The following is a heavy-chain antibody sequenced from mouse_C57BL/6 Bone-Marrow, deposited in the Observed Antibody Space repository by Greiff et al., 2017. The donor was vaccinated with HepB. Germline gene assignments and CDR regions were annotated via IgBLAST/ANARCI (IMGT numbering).Heavy chain of an antibody. J-gene: IGHJ3*01. Sequence: QVQLQQSGAELVMPGASVKLSCKASGYTFTSYWMHWVKQRPGQGLEWIGEIDPSDSYTNYNQKFKGKSTLTVDKSSSTAYMQLSSLTSEDSAVYYCARRFYYGSSYVDWFAYWGQGTLVTVSA. V-gene: IGHV1-69*01. CDR3: ARRFYYGSSYVDWFAY. CDR1: GYTFTSYW. D-gene: IGHD1-1*01. CDR2: IDPSDSYT.